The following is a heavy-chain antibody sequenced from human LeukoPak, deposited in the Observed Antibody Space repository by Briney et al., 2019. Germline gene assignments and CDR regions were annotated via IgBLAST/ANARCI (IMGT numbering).Heavy chain of an antibody. V-gene: IGHV3-30*18. CDR3: AKDGMYYYDSSGYHHLDY. CDR1: GFTFSNYA. J-gene: IGHJ4*02. Sequence: GGSLRLSCVASGFTFSNYAMHWVRQAPGKGLEWEAFISYDGSNKYYADSVKGRFTISRDNSKNTVYLQMNSLRAEDTAVYYCAKDGMYYYDSSGYHHLDYWGQGTWPPSPQ. D-gene: IGHD3-22*01. CDR2: ISYDGSNK.